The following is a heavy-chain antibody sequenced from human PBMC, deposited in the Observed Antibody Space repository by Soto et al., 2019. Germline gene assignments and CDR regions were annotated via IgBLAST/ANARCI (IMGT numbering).Heavy chain of an antibody. CDR1: GGSFTGYY. D-gene: IGHD3-3*02. CDR3: VRGQPHRITIFEVVIRSYDYGMDV. Sequence: SETLSLTCAVDGGSFTGYYWTWIRQTPGKGLEWIGEINYRGSSYYNPSLESRISMAVDTSKNQFSLKLRSVTAADTAVYFCVRGQPHRITIFEVVIRSYDYGMDVWGQGTTVTVSS. V-gene: IGHV4-34*01. CDR2: INYRGSS. J-gene: IGHJ6*02.